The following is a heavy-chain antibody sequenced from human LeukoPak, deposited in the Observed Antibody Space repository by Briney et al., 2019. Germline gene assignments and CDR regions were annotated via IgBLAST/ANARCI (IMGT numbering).Heavy chain of an antibody. CDR2: IYYSGST. CDR3: ASFGGYGMDV. J-gene: IGHJ6*02. Sequence: SETLSLTCTVPGGSISSYYWSWIRQPPGKGLEWIGYIYYSGSTNYNPSLKSRVTISVDTSKNQFSLKLSSVTAADTAVYYCASFGGYGMDVWGQGTTVTVSS. CDR1: GGSISSYY. D-gene: IGHD4-23*01. V-gene: IGHV4-59*01.